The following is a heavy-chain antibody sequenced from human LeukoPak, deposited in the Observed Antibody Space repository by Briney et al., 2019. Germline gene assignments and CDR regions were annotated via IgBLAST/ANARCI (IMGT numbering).Heavy chain of an antibody. CDR2: ITYSGGTT. CDR3: AKGRLGDYYYDMDV. CDR1: GFTFNNYA. V-gene: IGHV3-23*01. Sequence: GESLRLSSAASGFTFNNYALTWVRQAPGKGLEWVSTITYSGGTTYYAVSEKGRFTLSRDNSKNTLYLQMNSLRVEDTAVYYCAKGRLGDYYYDMDVWGQGTTVTVSS. J-gene: IGHJ6*02.